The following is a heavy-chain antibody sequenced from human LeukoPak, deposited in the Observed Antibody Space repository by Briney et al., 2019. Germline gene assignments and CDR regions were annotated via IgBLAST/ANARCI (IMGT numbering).Heavy chain of an antibody. Sequence: SETLSLTCGVSGASITNYWSWIRQAPGKGLEWIGYIYYSGNTNTYNPSLKSRATISLYTSRKYFSLELRSVTAADTAVYYCARGGSYGAYLDYWGQGALVIVSS. CDR1: GASITNY. D-gene: IGHD1-26*01. CDR3: ARGGSYGAYLDY. CDR2: IYYSGNT. V-gene: IGHV4-59*01. J-gene: IGHJ4*02.